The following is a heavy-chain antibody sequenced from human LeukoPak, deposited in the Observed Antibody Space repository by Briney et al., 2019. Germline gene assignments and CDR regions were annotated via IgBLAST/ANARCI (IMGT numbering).Heavy chain of an antibody. CDR2: IIPFLGVA. Sequence: GASVKVSCKASGGTFSTYSFTWVRQAPGQGLEWMGRIIPFLGVAKYAQHFQGRVTFTADKSTSTAYMGISSLRSEDTALYFCASGYDNSGYQDYWGQGTLVTVSS. J-gene: IGHJ4*02. D-gene: IGHD3-22*01. CDR3: ASGYDNSGYQDY. CDR1: GGTFSTYS. V-gene: IGHV1-69*02.